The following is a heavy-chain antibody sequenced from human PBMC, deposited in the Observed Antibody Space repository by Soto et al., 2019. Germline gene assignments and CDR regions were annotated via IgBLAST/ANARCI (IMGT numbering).Heavy chain of an antibody. J-gene: IGHJ4*02. CDR1: GFTFSSYA. CDR3: ASEAWELPLDY. V-gene: IGHV3-30-3*01. CDR2: ISYDGSNK. D-gene: IGHD1-26*01. Sequence: GGSLRLSCAASGFTFSSYAMHWVRQAPGKGPEWVAVISYDGSNKYYADSVKGRFTISRDNSKNTLYLQMNSLRAEDTAVYYCASEAWELPLDYWGQGTLVTVSS.